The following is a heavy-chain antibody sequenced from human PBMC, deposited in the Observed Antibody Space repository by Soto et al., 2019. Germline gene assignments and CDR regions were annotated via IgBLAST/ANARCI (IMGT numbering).Heavy chain of an antibody. Sequence: NPSETLSLTCTVSGGSINSYYWSWIRQPPGKGLEWIGYIHYSGSANYNPSLKSRVTISVDTSKKQFSLKLTSVTAADTAVYYCARDNVSGSYINYYYYGMDVWGQGXTVTVYS. CDR2: IHYSGSA. J-gene: IGHJ6*02. CDR1: GGSINSYY. D-gene: IGHD1-26*01. V-gene: IGHV4-59*01. CDR3: ARDNVSGSYINYYYYGMDV.